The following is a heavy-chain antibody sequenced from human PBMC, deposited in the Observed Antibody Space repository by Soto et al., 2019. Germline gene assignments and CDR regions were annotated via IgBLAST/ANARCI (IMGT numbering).Heavy chain of an antibody. CDR3: ARVPTTVTHPESPFLVDRDVKDESFAP. Sequence: PSETLSLTXSVSGGSPSSNYWSWIRQPPGKGLEWIGCISDSGNTYYNPSLQSRVTISIDTSTNQFLLDLTSVTTADTAVYYCARVPTTVTHPESPFLVDRDVKDESFAPWGQGTLVTVSS. D-gene: IGHD4-17*01. J-gene: IGHJ5*02. CDR1: GGSPSSNY. V-gene: IGHV4-59*01. CDR2: ISDSGNT.